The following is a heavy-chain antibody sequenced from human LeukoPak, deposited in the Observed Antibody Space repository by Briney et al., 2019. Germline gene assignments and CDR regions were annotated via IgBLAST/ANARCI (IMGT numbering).Heavy chain of an antibody. Sequence: SETLSLTCAVYGGSFSGYYWSWIRQPPGKGLEWIGEINHSGSTNYNPSLKSRVTISVDTSKNQFSLKLSSVTAADTAVYYCARLGHQSQLLWGEYFQHWGQGTLVTVSS. CDR1: GGSFSGYY. V-gene: IGHV4-34*01. CDR2: INHSGST. D-gene: IGHD2-2*01. CDR3: ARLGHQSQLLWGEYFQH. J-gene: IGHJ1*01.